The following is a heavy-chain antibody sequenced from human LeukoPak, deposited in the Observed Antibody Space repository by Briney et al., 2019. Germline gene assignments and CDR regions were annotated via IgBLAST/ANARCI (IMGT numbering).Heavy chain of an antibody. CDR2: IYYSGST. V-gene: IGHV4-59*01. CDR3: AGASYDSSGVH. J-gene: IGHJ4*02. CDR1: GSXXXYX. Sequence: GSXXXYXXXWIRQPXGKGXXGIGYIYYSGSTNYNPSLKRRVTISVDTSKNQFSLKLSSVTAADTAVYYCAGASYDSSGVHWGQGTLVTVSS. D-gene: IGHD3-22*01.